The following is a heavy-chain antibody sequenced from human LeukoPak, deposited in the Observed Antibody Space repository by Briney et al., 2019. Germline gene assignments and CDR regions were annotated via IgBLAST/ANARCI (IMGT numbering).Heavy chain of an antibody. CDR2: ISSSGSTT. Sequence: GGSLRLSCAASGFTFSDYYMSWIRQAPGKGLEWVSYISSSGSTTYYADSVKGRFTISRDNSKNTLYLQMNSLRAEDTAVYYCAREFYDSSGYGAFDIWGQGTMVTVSS. CDR1: GFTFSDYY. CDR3: AREFYDSSGYGAFDI. D-gene: IGHD3-22*01. J-gene: IGHJ3*02. V-gene: IGHV3-11*04.